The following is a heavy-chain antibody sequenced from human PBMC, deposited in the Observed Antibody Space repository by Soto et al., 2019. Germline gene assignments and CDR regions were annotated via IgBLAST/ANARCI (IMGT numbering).Heavy chain of an antibody. CDR2: ISSSSSYI. CDR1: GFTFSSYS. V-gene: IGHV3-21*01. CDR3: ARDPDSGYDPYFDY. Sequence: GGSLRLSCAASGFTFSSYSMNWVRQAPGKGLEWVSSISSSSSYIYYADSVKGRFTISRDNAKNSLYLQMNSLRAEDTAVYYCARDPDSGYDPYFDYWGQGTLVTVSS. J-gene: IGHJ4*02. D-gene: IGHD5-12*01.